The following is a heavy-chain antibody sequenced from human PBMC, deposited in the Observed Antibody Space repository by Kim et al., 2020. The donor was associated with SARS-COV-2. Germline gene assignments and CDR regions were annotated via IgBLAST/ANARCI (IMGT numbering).Heavy chain of an antibody. CDR1: GFTFSDHY. J-gene: IGHJ6*02. D-gene: IGHD1-26*01. CDR2: SRHKARSYST. CDR3: GRVLVAATVMDV. Sequence: GGSLRLSCVGSGFTFSDHYIDWVRHAPGKGLEWVGRSRHKARSYSTEYAASVKGRFTISRDDSKNSVYLQLNSLKPEGTAVYYCGRVLVAATVMDVWGQGTTVTVSS. V-gene: IGHV3-72*01.